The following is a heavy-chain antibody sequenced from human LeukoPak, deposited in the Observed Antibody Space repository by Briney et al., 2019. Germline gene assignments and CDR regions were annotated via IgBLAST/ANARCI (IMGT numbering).Heavy chain of an antibody. D-gene: IGHD6-13*01. J-gene: IGHJ6*03. V-gene: IGHV3-30*02. CDR2: IRYDGSNQ. CDR3: AKDGAAAGPNYHYYYMDV. Sequence: QPGGSLRLSCAASGFTFSSYGMHWVRQAPGKGLEWVAFIRYDGSNQYYADSVKGRFTISRDNSKNTLYLQMNSLRAEDTAVYYCAKDGAAAGPNYHYYYMDVWGKGTTVTISS. CDR1: GFTFSSYG.